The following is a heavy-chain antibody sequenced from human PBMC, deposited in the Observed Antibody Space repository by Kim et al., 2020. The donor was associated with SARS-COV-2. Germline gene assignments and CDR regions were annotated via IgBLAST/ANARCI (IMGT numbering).Heavy chain of an antibody. V-gene: IGHV3-48*02. Sequence: RFTISRDNAKNSLYLQMNSLRDEDTAVYYCARDPPKYGSGSYLGNEYFQHWGQGTLVTVSS. CDR3: ARDPPKYGSGSYLGNEYFQH. J-gene: IGHJ1*01. D-gene: IGHD3-10*01.